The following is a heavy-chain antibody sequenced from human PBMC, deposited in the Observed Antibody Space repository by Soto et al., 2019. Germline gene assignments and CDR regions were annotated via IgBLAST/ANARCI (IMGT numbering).Heavy chain of an antibody. D-gene: IGHD2-15*01. CDR1: GFTFSSYG. CDR2: IWYDGSNK. V-gene: IGHV3-33*01. Sequence: QVQLVESGGGVVQPGRSLRLSCAASGFTFSSYGMHWVRQAPGKGLEWVAVIWYDGSNKYYADSVKGRFTISRDNSKNTLYLQMNSLRAEDTAVYYCARGYCSGGSCYRPGYYYYMDVWGKGTTVTVSS. J-gene: IGHJ6*03. CDR3: ARGYCSGGSCYRPGYYYYMDV.